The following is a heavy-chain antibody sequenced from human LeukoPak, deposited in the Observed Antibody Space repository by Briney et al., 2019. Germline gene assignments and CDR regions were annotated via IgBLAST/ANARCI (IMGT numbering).Heavy chain of an antibody. CDR3: ARVNSAWYGSLDY. J-gene: IGHJ4*02. D-gene: IGHD6-19*01. Sequence: SETLSLTCTVSGGSISGNYWSWIRQPPGKGLEWIGYIYYTGTTNYNPSLKSRVTISVAPSKNQFSLKLSSVTAADTAVYYCARVNSAWYGSLDYWGQGTRVTVSS. V-gene: IGHV4-59*01. CDR2: IYYTGTT. CDR1: GGSISGNY.